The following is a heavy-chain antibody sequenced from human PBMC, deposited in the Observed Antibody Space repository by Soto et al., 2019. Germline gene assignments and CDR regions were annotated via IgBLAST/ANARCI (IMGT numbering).Heavy chain of an antibody. Sequence: QVQLVQSGAEVKKPGSSVKVSCKASGGTFSSYTISWVRQAPGQGLEWMGRIIPILGIANYAQKFQGRVTITADKSTSTAYMELSSLRSEDTAVYYCARDSEDTAKAVDYWGQGTLVTVAS. V-gene: IGHV1-69*08. CDR3: ARDSEDTAKAVDY. CDR1: GGTFSSYT. D-gene: IGHD5-18*01. CDR2: IIPILGIA. J-gene: IGHJ4*02.